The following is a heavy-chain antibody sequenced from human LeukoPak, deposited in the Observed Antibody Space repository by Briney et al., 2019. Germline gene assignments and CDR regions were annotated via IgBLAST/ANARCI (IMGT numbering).Heavy chain of an antibody. Sequence: ASVKVSCKASGYTFTGYYMHWVRQAPGQGLEWMGWINPDSGGTNYAQKLQGRVTMTTDTSTSTAYMELRSLRSDDTAVYYCASTPYYYDSSGYYNWFDPWGQGTLVTVSS. CDR1: GYTFTGYY. CDR3: ASTPYYYDSSGYYNWFDP. V-gene: IGHV1-2*02. D-gene: IGHD3-22*01. J-gene: IGHJ5*02. CDR2: INPDSGGT.